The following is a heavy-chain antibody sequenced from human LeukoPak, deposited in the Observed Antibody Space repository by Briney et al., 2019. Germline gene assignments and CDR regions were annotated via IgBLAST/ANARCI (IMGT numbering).Heavy chain of an antibody. CDR3: AELGITMIGGV. D-gene: IGHD3-10*02. V-gene: IGHV3-48*03. CDR1: GFTFSSYE. CDR2: ISSSGSTI. J-gene: IGHJ6*04. Sequence: PGGSLRLSCAASGFTFSSYEMNWVRQAPGKGLEGVSYISSSGSTIYYADSVKGRFTISRDNARNSLYVQMNSLRAEDTDVYYCAELGITMIGGVWGKGTTVTISS.